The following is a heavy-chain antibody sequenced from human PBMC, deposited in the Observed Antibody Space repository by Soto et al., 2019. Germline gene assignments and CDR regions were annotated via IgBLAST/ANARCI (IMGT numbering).Heavy chain of an antibody. D-gene: IGHD3-9*01. Sequence: GGSLRLSCPASGFTFSNAWMSWVRQAPGKGLEWVGRIKSKTDGGTTDYAAPVKGRFTISRDDSKNTLYLQMNSLKTEDTAVYYCTKDMYTYYDILNGPRADYWGQGTLVTVSS. J-gene: IGHJ4*02. V-gene: IGHV3-15*01. CDR1: GFTFSNAW. CDR3: TKDMYTYYDILNGPRADY. CDR2: IKSKTDGGTT.